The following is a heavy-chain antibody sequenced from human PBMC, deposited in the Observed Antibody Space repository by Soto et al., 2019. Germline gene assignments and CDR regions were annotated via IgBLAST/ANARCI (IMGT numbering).Heavy chain of an antibody. V-gene: IGHV3-11*01. CDR3: ARLRNYYDFWSGYFDY. Sequence: QVQLVESGGGLVKPGGSLRLSCAASGFTFSDYYMTWIRQAPGKGLEWVSYISYSGSTIKYADSVKGRFTISRDNAKNSVFLEMNSVRAEDTAVYYCARLRNYYDFWSGYFDYWGQGTLVTVSS. J-gene: IGHJ4*02. CDR1: GFTFSDYY. CDR2: ISYSGSTI. D-gene: IGHD3-3*01.